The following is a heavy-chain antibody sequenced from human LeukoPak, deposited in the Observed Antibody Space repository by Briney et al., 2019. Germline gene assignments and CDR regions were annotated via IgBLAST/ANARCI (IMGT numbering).Heavy chain of an antibody. CDR3: TTRYCSGGRCDY. D-gene: IGHD2-15*01. CDR1: GFTFINAW. J-gene: IGHJ4*02. V-gene: IGHV3-15*01. Sequence: PGGSLRLSCATSGFTFINAWMSWVRQAPGKGLEWIGQIKSKIDGGTTDSAAPVKGRFTISRDDSKTTLYLQMNSLKTEDTAVYYCTTRYCSGGRCDYWGQGTLVTVSS. CDR2: IKSKIDGGTT.